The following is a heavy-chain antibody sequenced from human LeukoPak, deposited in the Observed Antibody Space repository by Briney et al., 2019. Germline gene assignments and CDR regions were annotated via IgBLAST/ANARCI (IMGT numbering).Heavy chain of an antibody. V-gene: IGHV4-34*01. CDR1: GGSFNGYY. D-gene: IGHD5-18*01. CDR3: ARARGYSYGPDAFDI. J-gene: IGHJ3*02. Sequence: SETLSLTCAVYGGSFNGYYWSWIRQPPGKGLEWIGEINHSGSTNYNPSLKSRVTVSVDTSKNQFSLKLSSVTAADTAVYYCARARGYSYGPDAFDIWGQGTMVTVSS. CDR2: INHSGST.